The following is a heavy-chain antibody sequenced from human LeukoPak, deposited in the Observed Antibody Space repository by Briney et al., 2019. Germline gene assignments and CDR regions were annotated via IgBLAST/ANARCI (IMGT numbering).Heavy chain of an antibody. CDR1: GFTFSRYW. Sequence: AGSLRLSCAASGFTFSRYWMTRVRQAPGKGLEWVANIKLDGSDKYYVDSVMGRFPISRDNAKNSLYLQMNSLRVEDTALYYCARYYYDDSGFSVHAFDIWGQGTIASVFS. D-gene: IGHD3-22*01. J-gene: IGHJ3*02. CDR2: IKLDGSDK. CDR3: ARYYYDDSGFSVHAFDI. V-gene: IGHV3-7*01.